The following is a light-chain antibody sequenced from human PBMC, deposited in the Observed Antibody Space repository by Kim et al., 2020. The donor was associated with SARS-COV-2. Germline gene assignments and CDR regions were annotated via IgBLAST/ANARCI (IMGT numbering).Light chain of an antibody. J-gene: IGKJ1*01. CDR2: GAS. V-gene: IGKV3-20*01. CDR3: QQYAISPWT. Sequence: PGERATLSCRASQSISSTFLAWYQQSPGQAPRILIYGASNRATGIPDRFSGSGSGTDFTLTISRLEPDDFAMYYCQQYAISPWTFGQGTKVDIK. CDR1: QSISSTF.